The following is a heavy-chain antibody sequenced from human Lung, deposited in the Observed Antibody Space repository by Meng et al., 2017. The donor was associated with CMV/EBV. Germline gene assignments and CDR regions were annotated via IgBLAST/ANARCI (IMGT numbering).Heavy chain of an antibody. CDR2: NIPIFGTA. CDR1: GGTFSSYA. CDR3: AGEGWNSSSCYGCFDP. V-gene: IGHV1-69*05. J-gene: IGHJ5*02. Sequence: XVXVSXXASGGTFSSYAISCLRQAPGQGLEWMGGNIPIFGTANYAQKCQSRGTITTDESTSTAYMELSSMRSEDTAVYYCAGEGWNSSSCYGCFDPWGQGTLVXVSS. D-gene: IGHD2-2*01.